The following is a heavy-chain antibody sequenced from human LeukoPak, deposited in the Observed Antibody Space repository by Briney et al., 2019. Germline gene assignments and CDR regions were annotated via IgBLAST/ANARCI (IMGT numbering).Heavy chain of an antibody. CDR3: ARGGSYGTGYYYYYMDV. CDR2: IIPIFGTA. J-gene: IGHJ6*03. V-gene: IGHV1-69*06. Sequence: SVKVSCKASGGTFSSYAISWVRQAPGQGLEWMGGIIPIFGTANYAQKFQGRVTITADKSTSTAYMELSSLRSEDTAVYYCARGGSYGTGYYYYYMDVWGKGTTVTVSS. D-gene: IGHD3-16*01. CDR1: GGTFSSYA.